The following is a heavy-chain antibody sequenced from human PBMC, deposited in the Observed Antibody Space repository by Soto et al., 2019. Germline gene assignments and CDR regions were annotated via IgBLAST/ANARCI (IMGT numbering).Heavy chain of an antibody. CDR2: IKQDGSEK. V-gene: IGHV3-7*05. J-gene: IGHJ4*02. CDR3: ATSMVTYDILTVYEYYFDY. D-gene: IGHD3-9*01. CDR1: GFTFRSYW. Sequence: EVQLVESGGGLVQPGGSLRLSCAGSGFTFRSYWMSWVRQAPGKGLEWVANIKQDGSEKYYVDAVKGRFPISRDNAKNSGYLQRNSLRAEDTAVYYCATSMVTYDILTVYEYYFDYWGQGSLVTVSS.